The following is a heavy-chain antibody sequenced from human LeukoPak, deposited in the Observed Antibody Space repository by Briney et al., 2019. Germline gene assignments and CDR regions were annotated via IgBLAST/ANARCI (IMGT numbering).Heavy chain of an antibody. Sequence: ASVKVSCKASGYAFTGYYIHWMRQAPGQGLEWMGWINPNSGGTNYAQKFQGRVTMTRDTSISTAYMDLSRLRSDDTAVYYCARPMNQDLEGLDYWGQGTLVTVSS. CDR2: INPNSGGT. J-gene: IGHJ4*02. V-gene: IGHV1-2*02. D-gene: IGHD1-14*01. CDR1: GYAFTGYY. CDR3: ARPMNQDLEGLDY.